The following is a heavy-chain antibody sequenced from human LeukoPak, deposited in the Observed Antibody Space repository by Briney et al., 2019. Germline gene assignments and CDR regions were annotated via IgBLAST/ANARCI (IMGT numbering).Heavy chain of an antibody. CDR3: ARGGDSSGWYFPRYYMDV. D-gene: IGHD6-19*01. J-gene: IGHJ6*03. CDR1: GYTFTSYD. Sequence: GASVKVSCKASGYTFTSYDINWVRQATGQGLEWMGWMNPNSGNTGYAQKFQGRVTMTRNTSISTAYMELSSLRSEDTAVYYCARGGDSSGWYFPRYYMDVWGKGTTVTVSS. CDR2: MNPNSGNT. V-gene: IGHV1-8*01.